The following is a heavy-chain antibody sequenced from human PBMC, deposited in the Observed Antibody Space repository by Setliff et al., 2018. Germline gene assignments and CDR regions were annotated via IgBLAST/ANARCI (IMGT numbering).Heavy chain of an antibody. CDR3: ARGRNIAARLLDS. D-gene: IGHD6-6*01. Sequence: SETLSLTCAAYGGTFSDYYWTWIRQPPGKGLEWVGEINHRGSTNYNPSLKSRVTISVDTSKDQFSLKLISMIAADTAVYYCARGRNIAARLLDSWGQGTLVTVSS. V-gene: IGHV4-34*01. CDR2: INHRGST. CDR1: GGTFSDYY. J-gene: IGHJ4*02.